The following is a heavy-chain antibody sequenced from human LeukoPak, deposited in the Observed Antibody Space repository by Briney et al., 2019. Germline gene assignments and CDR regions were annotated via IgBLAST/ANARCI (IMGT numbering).Heavy chain of an antibody. J-gene: IGHJ4*02. CDR3: ARDRDNYYGSGSPVGY. CDR2: ISAYNGNT. Sequence: ASVKVSCKASGYTFTSYGISWVRQAPGQGLEWMGWISAYNGNTNYAQKLQGRVTMTTDTSTSTAYMELRSLRSDDTAVYCCARDRDNYYGSGSPVGYWGQGTLVTVSS. D-gene: IGHD3-10*01. CDR1: GYTFTSYG. V-gene: IGHV1-18*01.